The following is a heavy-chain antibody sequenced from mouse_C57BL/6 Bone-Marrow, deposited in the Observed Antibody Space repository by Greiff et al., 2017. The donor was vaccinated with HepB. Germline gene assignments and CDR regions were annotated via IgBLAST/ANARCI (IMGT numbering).Heavy chain of an antibody. CDR3: VRGRFCWYVDV. Sequence: EVHLVESGGGLVQPKGSLKLSCAASGFSFNTYAMNWVRQAPGKGLEWVARIRSKSNNYATYYADSVKDRFTISRDDSESMLYLQMNNLETEDTAMYYCVRGRFCWYVDVWGTGTTVTVSS. V-gene: IGHV10-1*01. CDR2: IRSKSNNYAT. CDR1: GFSFNTYA. J-gene: IGHJ1*03.